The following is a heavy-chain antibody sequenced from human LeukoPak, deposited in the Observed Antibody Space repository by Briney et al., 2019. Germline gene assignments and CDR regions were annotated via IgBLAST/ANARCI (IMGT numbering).Heavy chain of an antibody. CDR2: IKSDGSST. CDR1: GFIFSSYW. D-gene: IGHD3-10*01. J-gene: IGHJ4*02. CDR3: AKPGGFTMVRGVIMDLYYFDY. V-gene: IGHV3-74*01. Sequence: GGSLRLSCAASGFIFSSYWMHWVRQVPGKGLVWVSRIKSDGSSTTYADSVKGRFTISRDNAKNTLYLQMNSLRAEDTAVYYCAKPGGFTMVRGVIMDLYYFDYWGQGTLVTVSS.